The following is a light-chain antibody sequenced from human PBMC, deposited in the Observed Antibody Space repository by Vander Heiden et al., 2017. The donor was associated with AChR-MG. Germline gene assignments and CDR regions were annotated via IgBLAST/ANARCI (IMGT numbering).Light chain of an antibody. Sequence: DIQMTQSPSSVSASVGDRVTITCRASHGISNYLAWYQQKAGKVPKLLIYDASTLQSGVPSRFSGSGSGTDFALTISSLQPEDVATYYCQKVDGPPFTFGPGTKVEIK. J-gene: IGKJ3*01. CDR2: DAS. V-gene: IGKV1-27*01. CDR1: HGISNY. CDR3: QKVDGPPFT.